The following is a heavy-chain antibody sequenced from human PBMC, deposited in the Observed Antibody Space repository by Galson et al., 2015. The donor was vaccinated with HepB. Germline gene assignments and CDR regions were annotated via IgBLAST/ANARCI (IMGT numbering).Heavy chain of an antibody. CDR1: GYTFTDYG. V-gene: IGHV1-18*01. Sequence: SVKVSCKASGYTFTDYGINWVRQAPGQGFEWIGWIRGYNGDTIYAPGLQGRIIMTTDTSTSTAYMELSRVRSEDTAVYYCARDTYYDGSGYADFGYAFDIWGQGSMVIVSS. J-gene: IGHJ3*02. D-gene: IGHD3-22*01. CDR2: IRGYNGDT. CDR3: ARDTYYDGSGYADFGYAFDI.